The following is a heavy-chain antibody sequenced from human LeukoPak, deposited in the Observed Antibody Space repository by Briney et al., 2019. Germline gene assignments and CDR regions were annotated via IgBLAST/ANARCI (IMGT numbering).Heavy chain of an antibody. Sequence: GGSLRLSCAASGFTFSSYGMHWVRQAPGKGLEWVAFIRYDGSNKYYADSEKGRFTISRDNSMNTLYLQMNSLRAEDTAVYYCAKDMDYVWGSYLLGPDYWGQGSLVTVSS. V-gene: IGHV3-30*02. D-gene: IGHD3-16*02. CDR1: GFTFSSYG. J-gene: IGHJ4*02. CDR2: IRYDGSNK. CDR3: AKDMDYVWGSYLLGPDY.